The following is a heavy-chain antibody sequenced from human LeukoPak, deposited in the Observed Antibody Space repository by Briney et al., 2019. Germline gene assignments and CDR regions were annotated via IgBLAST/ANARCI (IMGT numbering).Heavy chain of an antibody. CDR2: ISYDGSNK. V-gene: IGHV3-30-3*01. D-gene: IGHD3-3*01. CDR3: ARATSRAYYDFWSGYSPVSSYYFDY. J-gene: IGHJ4*02. CDR1: GFTFSSYA. Sequence: GGSLRLSCAASGFTFSSYAMHWVRQAPGKGLEWVAVISYDGSNKYYADSVKGRFTISRDNSKNTLYLQMNSLRAEDTAVYYCARATSRAYYDFWSGYSPVSSYYFDYWGQGTLVTVSS.